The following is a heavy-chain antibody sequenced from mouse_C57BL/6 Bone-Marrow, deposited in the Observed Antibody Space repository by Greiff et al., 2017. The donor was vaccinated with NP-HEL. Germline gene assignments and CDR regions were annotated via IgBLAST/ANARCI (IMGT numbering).Heavy chain of an antibody. Sequence: VQLKQSGAELVRPGASVKLSCTASGFNIKDDYMHWVKQRPEQGLEWIGWIDPENGDTEYASKFQGKATITADTSSNTAYLQLSSLTSEDTAVYYCTTFLNYAMDYWGRGTSVTVSS. CDR2: IDPENGDT. V-gene: IGHV14-4*01. J-gene: IGHJ4*01. CDR3: TTFLNYAMDY. CDR1: GFNIKDDY.